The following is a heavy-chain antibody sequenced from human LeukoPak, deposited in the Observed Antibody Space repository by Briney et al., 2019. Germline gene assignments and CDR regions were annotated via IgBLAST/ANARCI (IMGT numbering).Heavy chain of an antibody. V-gene: IGHV3-23*01. J-gene: IGHJ4*02. CDR1: GFTFSSYA. CDR3: AKRGPGPVAGSYDF. D-gene: IGHD6-19*01. CDR2: LGARGDI. Sequence: PGGSLRLSCVTSGFTFSSYAMSWVRQAPGKGLEWISALGARGDIFYADSVQGRFTISRDNSNNAAHLQMNNLRPEDTAIYYCAKRGPGPVAGSYDFWGQGTLVTVSS.